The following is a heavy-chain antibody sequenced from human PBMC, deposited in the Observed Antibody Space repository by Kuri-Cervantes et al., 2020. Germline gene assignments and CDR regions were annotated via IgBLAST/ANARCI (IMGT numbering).Heavy chain of an antibody. CDR2: ISHSGTA. V-gene: IGHV4-4*02. CDR1: SGSISSSYW. D-gene: IGHD1-1*01. CDR3: ACIKLDYYYYMGV. J-gene: IGHJ6*03. Sequence: SETLSLTCGVSSGSISSSYWWSWVRQPPGKGLEWIGEISHSGTANYNASLKSRVTISVDTSKNQFSLKLSSVTAADTAVYYCACIKLDYYYYMGVWGKGTTVTVSS.